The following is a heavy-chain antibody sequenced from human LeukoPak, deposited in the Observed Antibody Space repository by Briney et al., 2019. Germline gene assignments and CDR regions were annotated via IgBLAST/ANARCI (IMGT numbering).Heavy chain of an antibody. V-gene: IGHV3-30*02. D-gene: IGHD3-22*01. J-gene: IGHJ4*02. CDR2: IWNDGNTK. CDR1: GFTFSDYG. Sequence: PGGSLRLSCVASGFTFSDYGMHWVRQAPGKGLEWLAFIWNDGNTKYYADSVKGRFTISRDNSKNTLYLQMNSLRAEDTAVYFCAKNNYYGTSGYFNPGYWGQGTLVTVSS. CDR3: AKNNYYGTSGYFNPGY.